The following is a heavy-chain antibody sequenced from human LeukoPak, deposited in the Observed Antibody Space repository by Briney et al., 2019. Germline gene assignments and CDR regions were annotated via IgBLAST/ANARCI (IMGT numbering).Heavy chain of an antibody. D-gene: IGHD3-22*01. J-gene: IGHJ4*02. V-gene: IGHV3-30-3*01. CDR3: ARARSEVTGYYDNSGYYFAY. CDR2: ISYDGSNK. Sequence: GGSLRLSCAASGFTFSTYAMHWVRQAPGKGLEWVAVISYDGSNKYYADSVKGRFTISRDNSKNTLYLQMNSLRAEDTAVYYCARARSEVTGYYDNSGYYFAYWGQGTLVTVSS. CDR1: GFTFSTYA.